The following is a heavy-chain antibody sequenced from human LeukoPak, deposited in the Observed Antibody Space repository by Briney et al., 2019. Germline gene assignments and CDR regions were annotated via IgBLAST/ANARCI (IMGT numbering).Heavy chain of an antibody. D-gene: IGHD1-26*01. CDR1: GFTFSSYS. CDR3: ARREVGATLGD. V-gene: IGHV3-21*01. CDR2: ISSGSSYI. Sequence: GGSLRLSCAASGFTFSSYSMNWVRQAPGKGLEWVSSISSGSSYIYYADSVKGRFTISRDNAKNSLYLQVNSLRAEDTAVYYCARREVGATLGDWGQGTLVTVSS. J-gene: IGHJ4*02.